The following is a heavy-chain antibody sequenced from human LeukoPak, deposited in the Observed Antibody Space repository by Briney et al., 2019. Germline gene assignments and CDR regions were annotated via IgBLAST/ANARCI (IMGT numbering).Heavy chain of an antibody. CDR1: GFTFSTYA. J-gene: IGHJ4*02. Sequence: GGSLRLSCAASGFTFSTYAMHWVRLSPGKGLEWVSSITGSGPYMLYADSVKHRFTISRDNTKNLLYLEMNSLRAEDTAMYFCVRDVGAVRGEVYFDYWGQGTLVTVSS. CDR3: VRDVGAVRGEVYFDY. CDR2: ITGSGPYM. D-gene: IGHD3-10*01. V-gene: IGHV3-21*06.